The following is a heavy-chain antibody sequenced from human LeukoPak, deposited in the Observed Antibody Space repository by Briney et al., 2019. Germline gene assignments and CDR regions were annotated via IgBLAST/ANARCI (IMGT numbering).Heavy chain of an antibody. J-gene: IGHJ5*02. D-gene: IGHD6-6*01. V-gene: IGHV3-21*01. CDR1: GFTFSNYS. CDR3: AREYSSSSVWFDP. Sequence: PGGSLRLSCAASGFTFSNYSMNWVRQAPGKGLEWVSSISSSSRYIYYADSVEGRFTISRDNAKNSLYLQMNSLRAEDTAVYYCAREYSSSSVWFDPWGQGTLVTVSS. CDR2: ISSSSRYI.